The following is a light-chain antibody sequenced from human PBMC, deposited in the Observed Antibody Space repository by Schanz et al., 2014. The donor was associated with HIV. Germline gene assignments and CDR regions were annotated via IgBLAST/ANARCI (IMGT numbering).Light chain of an antibody. V-gene: IGLV2-14*03. Sequence: QSALTQPASVSGSPGQSITISCTGTNYDIGGNDFVSWYQQHPGEAPKLLIYAVTDRPSGISNRFSGSKSANTASLTISGLQAEDEADYYCSSYTVRNPWLFGGGTKLTVL. J-gene: IGLJ3*02. CDR2: AVT. CDR1: NYDIGGNDF. CDR3: SSYTVRNPWL.